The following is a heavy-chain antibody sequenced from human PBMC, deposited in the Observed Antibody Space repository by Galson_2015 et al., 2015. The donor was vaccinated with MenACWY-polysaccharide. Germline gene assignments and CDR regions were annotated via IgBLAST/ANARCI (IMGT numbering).Heavy chain of an antibody. CDR1: GLTFTNYA. J-gene: IGHJ5*02. CDR3: AKANSGGICASGWACWFDP. V-gene: IGHV3-23*01. D-gene: IGHD2-15*01. Sequence: PMRLPGEASGLTFTNYAMNWARQGPGKGLEGVSSIGGSGTTCYAYSVKGRFTISRDNSKNMVYLQMNSLRAEDTAIYYCAKANSGGICASGWACWFDPWGQGTLVTVSS. CDR2: IGGSGTT.